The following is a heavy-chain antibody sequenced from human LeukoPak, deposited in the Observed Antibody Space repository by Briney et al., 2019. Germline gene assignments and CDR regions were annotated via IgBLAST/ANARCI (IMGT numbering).Heavy chain of an antibody. CDR2: ISGSGGST. Sequence: AGGSLRLSCAASGFTFSSYAMSWVRQAPGKGLEWVSAISGSGGSTYYADSVKGRFTISRDNSKNPRYLQMNSLRAEDTAVYYCAKDSYYECSAPHDHWGQGTLVTVSS. D-gene: IGHD3-22*01. CDR3: AKDSYYECSAPHDH. J-gene: IGHJ4*02. CDR1: GFTFSSYA. V-gene: IGHV3-23*01.